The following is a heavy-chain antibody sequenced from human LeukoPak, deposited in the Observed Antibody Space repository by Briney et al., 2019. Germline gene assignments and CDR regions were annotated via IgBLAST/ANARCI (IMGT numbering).Heavy chain of an antibody. CDR3: AKALDYYDSSGYYSLFDY. Sequence: GGSLRLSCAASGFTFSSYGMHWVRQAPGKGLEWVAFTRYDGSNKYYADSVKGRFTISRDNSKNTLYLQMNSLRAEDTAVYYCAKALDYYDSSGYYSLFDYWGQGTLVTVSS. CDR1: GFTFSSYG. V-gene: IGHV3-30*02. D-gene: IGHD3-22*01. CDR2: TRYDGSNK. J-gene: IGHJ4*02.